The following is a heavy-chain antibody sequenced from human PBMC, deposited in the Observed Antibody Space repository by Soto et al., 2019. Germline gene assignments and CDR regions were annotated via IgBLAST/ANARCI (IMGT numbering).Heavy chain of an antibody. CDR2: IYSGGSA. J-gene: IGHJ5*02. D-gene: IGHD2-2*01. CDR3: ASRYCDSTTCYDNWLDP. Sequence: QVLLQESGPVLVKPSETLSLTCTVPGGSISSYYWSWIRQPAGKGLQWSGRIYSGGSAKYNPSLKSRVTMSADTSKNQFSLKLSSVTAADTAVYYCASRYCDSTTCYDNWLDPWGQGTLVTVSS. CDR1: GGSISSYY. V-gene: IGHV4-4*07.